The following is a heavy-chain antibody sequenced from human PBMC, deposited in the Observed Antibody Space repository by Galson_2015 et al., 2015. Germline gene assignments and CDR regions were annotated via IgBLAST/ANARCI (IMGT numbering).Heavy chain of an antibody. CDR1: GDSVSSNSAA. CDR3: ARDTYCSSTSCYGWFDP. V-gene: IGHV6-1*01. J-gene: IGHJ5*02. D-gene: IGHD2-2*01. CDR2: TYYRSKWYN. Sequence: CAISGDSVSSNSAAWNWIRQSPSRGLEWLGRTYYRSKWYNDYAVSVKSRITINPDTSKNQFSLQLNSVTPEDTAVYYCARDTYCSSTSCYGWFDPWGQGTLVTVSS.